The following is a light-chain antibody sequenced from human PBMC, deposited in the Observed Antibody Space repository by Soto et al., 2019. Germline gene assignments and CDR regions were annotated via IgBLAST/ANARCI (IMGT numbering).Light chain of an antibody. CDR2: DAS. V-gene: IGKV3-11*01. CDR1: QSVSNY. CDR3: QQRSDWPS. Sequence: EIVLTQSPATLSLSPGERATLSCRASQSVSNYLGWYQQKPGQAPRLLIYDASNRATGIPARFSGSGSGTDFTLTISSLEPDDFAVYYCQQRSDWPSFGGGTKVEIK. J-gene: IGKJ4*01.